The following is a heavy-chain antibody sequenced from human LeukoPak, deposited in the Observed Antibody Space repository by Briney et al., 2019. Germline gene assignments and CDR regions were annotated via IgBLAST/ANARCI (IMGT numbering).Heavy chain of an antibody. CDR3: ARVPAYCGGDCYFY. J-gene: IGHJ4*02. V-gene: IGHV1-2*06. Sequence: ASVKVSCKASGYIFTDYYMHWVPQAPGQGLEWMGRINPNNGGTYYSQKFQGRVTMTRDTSITTAYMELSRLRSDDTAVYYCARVPAYCGGDCYFYWGQGTLVTVSS. D-gene: IGHD2-21*02. CDR1: GYIFTDYY. CDR2: INPNNGGT.